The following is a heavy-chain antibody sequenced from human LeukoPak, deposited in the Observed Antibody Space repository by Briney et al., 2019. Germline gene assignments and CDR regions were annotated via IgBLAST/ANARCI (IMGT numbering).Heavy chain of an antibody. Sequence: SETLSLTCTVAGGSISSYYWSWIRQPPGKGLEWIGYIYYSGSTNYNPSLKSRVTISVDTSKNQFSLKLSSVTAADTAVYYGARGMNDGDYFYWGQGTLVTVSS. CDR2: IYYSGST. V-gene: IGHV4-59*01. CDR3: ARGMNDGDYFY. J-gene: IGHJ4*02. CDR1: GGSISSYY. D-gene: IGHD4-17*01.